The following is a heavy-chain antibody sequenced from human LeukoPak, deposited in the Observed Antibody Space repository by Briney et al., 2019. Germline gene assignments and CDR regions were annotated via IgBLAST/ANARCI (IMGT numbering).Heavy chain of an antibody. J-gene: IGHJ4*02. CDR1: GGSISSYY. CDR3: ARLGDSTSRLYYLDY. Sequence: PSETLSLTCTVSGGSISSYYWSWIRQPPGKGLEWIGYISYSGSTYYNPSLKSRVTISVDTSKSQFSLKLSSVTAADTAVYYCARLGDSTSRLYYLDYWGQGTLVTVSS. CDR2: ISYSGST. D-gene: IGHD6-6*01. V-gene: IGHV4-59*08.